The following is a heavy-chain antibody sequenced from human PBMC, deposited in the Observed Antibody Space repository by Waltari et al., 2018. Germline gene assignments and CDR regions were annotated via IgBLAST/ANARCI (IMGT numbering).Heavy chain of an antibody. Sequence: EVQLLESGGGLVQPGGSLRLSCAVSGFTFKNYAMSWGPQAPGKGLEWVSTISGSGDKTFYADSVQGRFTISRDNSKSTLYLQLSSLGVEDTAIYYCANLRGGANSVDYWGQGALVTVSS. CDR1: GFTFKNYA. D-gene: IGHD3-16*01. V-gene: IGHV3-23*01. CDR3: ANLRGGANSVDY. CDR2: ISGSGDKT. J-gene: IGHJ4*02.